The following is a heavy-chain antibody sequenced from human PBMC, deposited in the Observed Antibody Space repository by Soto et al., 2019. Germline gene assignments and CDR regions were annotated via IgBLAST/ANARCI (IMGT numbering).Heavy chain of an antibody. CDR3: ARGWDSSGLFDT. CDR2: ISYSGST. CDR1: GASITTYY. Sequence: SETLSLTCSVSGASITTYYWSWIRQPPGKGLEWIGSISYSGSTKYNPSLESRVMISLDTSKNQFSLRLTSVTAADTALYYCARGWDSSGLFDTWGQGALVTVSS. V-gene: IGHV4-59*01. J-gene: IGHJ5*02. D-gene: IGHD3-10*01.